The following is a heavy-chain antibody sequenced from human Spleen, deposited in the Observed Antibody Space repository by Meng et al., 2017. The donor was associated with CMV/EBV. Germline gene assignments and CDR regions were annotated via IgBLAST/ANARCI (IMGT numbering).Heavy chain of an antibody. CDR2: ITGSGNHI. J-gene: IGHJ6*02. Sequence: GESLKISCAASGFTFTTYSMNWVRQAPGKGLEWVSSITGSGNHIYYADSLKGRFTISRDNAKNSLYLQMNSLRAEDTAVYYCTRDTLWDCSGVTCSNGMDVWGQGATVTVSS. V-gene: IGHV3-21*01. CDR1: GFTFTTYS. D-gene: IGHD2-15*01. CDR3: TRDTLWDCSGVTCSNGMDV.